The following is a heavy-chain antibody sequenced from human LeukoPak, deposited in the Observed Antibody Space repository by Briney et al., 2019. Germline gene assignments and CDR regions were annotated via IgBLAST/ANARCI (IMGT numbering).Heavy chain of an antibody. CDR2: ISGGGDAT. J-gene: IGHJ6*03. D-gene: IGHD5-12*01. V-gene: IGHV3-23*01. CDR3: ARTLSGRATPTYMDV. Sequence: GGSLRLSCAASDFNFITYAMSWVRQAPGKGLEWVSTISGGGDATYYADSVKGRFTISRDNSKNTLYLQMNSLRAEDTAVYYCARTLSGRATPTYMDVWGKGTTVTVSS. CDR1: DFNFITYA.